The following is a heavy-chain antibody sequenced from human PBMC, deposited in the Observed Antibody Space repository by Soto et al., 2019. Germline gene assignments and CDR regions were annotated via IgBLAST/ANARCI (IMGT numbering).Heavy chain of an antibody. Sequence: QILESGGSLVQHGGSLRLSCVAAGFTFSSAAMNWVRQAPGKGLEWVSIISDTGTRTHYADSVKGRFTISRDNSKNTLYLDMNSLRAEDTAVYYCAKSLDIHYKNWFDPWGQGTLVTVSS. D-gene: IGHD4-4*01. CDR3: AKSLDIHYKNWFDP. J-gene: IGHJ5*02. CDR1: GFTFSSAA. CDR2: ISDTGTRT. V-gene: IGHV3-23*01.